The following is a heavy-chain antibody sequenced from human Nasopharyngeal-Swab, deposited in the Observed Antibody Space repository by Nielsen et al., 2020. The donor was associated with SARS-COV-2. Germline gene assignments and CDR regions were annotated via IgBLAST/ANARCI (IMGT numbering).Heavy chain of an antibody. CDR2: IYYSGST. V-gene: IGHV4-39*01. CDR3: ATYGYGSYYYYYMDF. Sequence: SETLSLTCTVSGGSISSSSYYWGWIRQPPGKGLEWIGSIYYSGSTYYNPSLKSRVTISVDTSKNQFSLKLSSVTAADTAVYYCATYGYGSYYYYYMDFWGKGTTVTVSS. CDR1: GGSISSSSYY. D-gene: IGHD5-18*01. J-gene: IGHJ6*03.